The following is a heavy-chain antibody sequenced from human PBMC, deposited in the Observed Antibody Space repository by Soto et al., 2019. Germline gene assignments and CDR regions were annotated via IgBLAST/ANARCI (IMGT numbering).Heavy chain of an antibody. Sequence: QVQLQESGPGLVKPSQTLSLTCTVSGGSISSGDYYWSWIRQPPGKGLEWIGYIYYSGSTYYNPSLTCRVTISVDTSKNQFSLKLSSVTAADTAVYYCARGPRLDYYDSSGYPDHWGQGTLVTVSS. CDR1: GGSISSGDYY. CDR2: IYYSGST. D-gene: IGHD3-22*01. CDR3: ARGPRLDYYDSSGYPDH. V-gene: IGHV4-30-4*01. J-gene: IGHJ4*02.